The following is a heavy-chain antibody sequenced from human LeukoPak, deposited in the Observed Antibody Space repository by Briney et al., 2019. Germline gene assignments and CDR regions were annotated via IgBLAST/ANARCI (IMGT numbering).Heavy chain of an antibody. CDR2: INPSGGST. V-gene: IGHV1-46*01. J-gene: IGHJ4*02. CDR1: GGTFSSYA. Sequence: ASVKVSCKASGGTFSSYAISWVRQAPGQGLEWMGIINPSGGSTSYAQKFQGRVTMTRDTSTSTVYMELSSLRSEDTAVYYCASYIYGGNSEFDYWGQGTLVTVSS. CDR3: ASYIYGGNSEFDY. D-gene: IGHD4-23*01.